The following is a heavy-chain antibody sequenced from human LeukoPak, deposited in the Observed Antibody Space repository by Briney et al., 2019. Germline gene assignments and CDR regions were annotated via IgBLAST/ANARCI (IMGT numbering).Heavy chain of an antibody. Sequence: GGSLRLSCAASGFSFSSYAMSWVRQAPGKGLEWVSSIGGSGDYTYYPDSVKGRFTISRDNAKNSLYLQMNSLRAEDTAVYYCARWAGYSSGAFDYWGQGTLVTVSS. CDR3: ARWAGYSSGAFDY. D-gene: IGHD6-19*01. V-gene: IGHV3-23*01. J-gene: IGHJ4*02. CDR2: IGGSGDYT. CDR1: GFSFSSYA.